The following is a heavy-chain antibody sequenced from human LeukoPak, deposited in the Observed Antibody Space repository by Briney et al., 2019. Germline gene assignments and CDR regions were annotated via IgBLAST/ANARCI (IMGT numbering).Heavy chain of an antibody. V-gene: IGHV7-4-1*01. CDR3: ARDVYYFYSMDV. CDR1: GYIFSNYS. J-gene: IGHJ6*03. CDR2: INTKTGNP. Sequence: ASVKVSCKASGYIFSNYSINWVRQAPGQGPEWMGWINTKTGNPTYAQGITGQFVFSLDTSVTTAYLEIPSLTAEDTAVYYCARDVYYFYSMDVWGKGTTVTVSS.